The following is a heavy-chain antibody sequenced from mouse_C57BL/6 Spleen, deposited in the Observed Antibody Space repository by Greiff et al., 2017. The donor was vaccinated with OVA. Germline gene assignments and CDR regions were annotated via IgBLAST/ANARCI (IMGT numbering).Heavy chain of an antibody. CDR2: IDPSDSYT. D-gene: IGHD2-13*01. J-gene: IGHJ2*01. Sequence: VQLQQPGAELVMPGASVKLSCKASGYTFTSYWMHWVKQRPGQGLEWIGEIDPSDSYTNYNQKFKGKSTLTVDKSSSTAYMQLSSLTSEDSAVYYCARYCDDYFGYWGQGTTLTVSS. CDR1: GYTFTSYW. CDR3: ARYCDDYFGY. V-gene: IGHV1-69*01.